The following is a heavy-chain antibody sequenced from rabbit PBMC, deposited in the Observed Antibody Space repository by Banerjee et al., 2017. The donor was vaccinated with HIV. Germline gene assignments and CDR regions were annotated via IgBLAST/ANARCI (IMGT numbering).Heavy chain of an antibody. V-gene: IGHV1S40*01. CDR2: TAGKSGTA. CDR3: ARDTGSAGGYSLDL. D-gene: IGHD1-1*01. J-gene: IGHJ3*01. CDR1: GFDFSSSHD. Sequence: QSLEESGGDLVKPGASLTLTCKASGFDFSSSHDMCWVRQTPGKGLEWIGCTAGKSGTAGYASWAKGRFTISKTSSTTVTLQMTSLTPADTATYFCARDTGSAGGYSLDLWGQGTLVTVS.